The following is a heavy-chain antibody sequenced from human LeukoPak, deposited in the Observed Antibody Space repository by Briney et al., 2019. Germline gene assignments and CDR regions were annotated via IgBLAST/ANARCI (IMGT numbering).Heavy chain of an antibody. D-gene: IGHD6-6*01. Sequence: KTSETLSLTCTVSGGSVSSSSYCWGWIRQPPGKGMEWIVSIYYRGSTYYNPSRKSRITISVHTSQDQFSLKLRSVTAADTAVYYCARLGLVGPYSSSGFYFDYWGQGTLVTVSS. CDR3: ARLGLVGPYSSSGFYFDY. CDR2: IYYRGST. V-gene: IGHV4-39*01. J-gene: IGHJ4*02. CDR1: GGSVSSSSYC.